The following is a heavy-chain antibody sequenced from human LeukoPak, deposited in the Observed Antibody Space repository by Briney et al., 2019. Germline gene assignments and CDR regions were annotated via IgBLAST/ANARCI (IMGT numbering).Heavy chain of an antibody. CDR3: ARASVLLSADY. D-gene: IGHD3-16*01. Sequence: PSETLSLTCTVSGGSITSSFYWSWIRPSPGKGLEWIGYIYKSGGTKYNPSLKSRLTISVDTSKNQFSLNLSSVTAADTAVYYCARASVLLSADYWGQGTLVTVSS. J-gene: IGHJ4*02. CDR2: IYKSGGT. CDR1: GGSITSSFY. V-gene: IGHV4-59*01.